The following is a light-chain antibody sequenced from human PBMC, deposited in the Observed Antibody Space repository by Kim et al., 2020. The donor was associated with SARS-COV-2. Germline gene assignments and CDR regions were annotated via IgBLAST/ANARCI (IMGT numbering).Light chain of an antibody. Sequence: AIQMTQSPSSQSAAVGDRVTRHGRASQGIRNDLGWYQQKPGRAPNLLIYATSTLQSGVPSRFSGSGSGTDFTLTISSLQPEDVATYYCLQDYDYPLTFGGGTKVDIK. CDR2: ATS. V-gene: IGKV1-6*01. CDR1: QGIRND. CDR3: LQDYDYPLT. J-gene: IGKJ4*01.